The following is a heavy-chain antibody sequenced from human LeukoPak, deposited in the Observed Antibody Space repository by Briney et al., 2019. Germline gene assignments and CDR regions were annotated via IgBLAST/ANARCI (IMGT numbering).Heavy chain of an antibody. CDR1: GFTFSSYS. D-gene: IGHD5-18*01. CDR2: ISGSGGST. J-gene: IGHJ4*02. Sequence: GGSLRLSCAASGFTFSSYSMNWVRQAPGKGLEWVSAISGSGGSTYYADSVKGRFTISRDNSKNTLYLQMNSLRAEDTAVYYCAKGHRGLRPLDYWGQGTLVTVSS. CDR3: AKGHRGLRPLDY. V-gene: IGHV3-23*01.